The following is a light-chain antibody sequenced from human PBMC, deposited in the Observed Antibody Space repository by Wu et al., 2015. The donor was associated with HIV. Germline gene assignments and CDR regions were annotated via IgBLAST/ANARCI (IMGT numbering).Light chain of an antibody. CDR2: GAS. Sequence: PGERATLSCRASQSLSSSYLAWYQQKPGQAPRLLIYGASSRATGIPERFSGSGSGTDFTLTITRLEPEDFAVYYCQQYGSSPLTFGGGTKVEIK. CDR1: QSLSSSY. J-gene: IGKJ4*01. V-gene: IGKV3-20*01. CDR3: QQYGSSPLT.